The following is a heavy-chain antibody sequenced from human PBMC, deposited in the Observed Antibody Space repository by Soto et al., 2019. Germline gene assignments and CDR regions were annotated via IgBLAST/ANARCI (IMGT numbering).Heavy chain of an antibody. D-gene: IGHD3-22*01. J-gene: IGHJ4*02. Sequence: PSETLSLTCTVSGGSITRGGYYWSWIRQHPGKGLEWIGYIYYSGSTNYNPSLKSRVTISVDTSKNQFSLKLSSVTAADTAVYYCASFYDSSGYDHDYWGQGTLVTVSS. CDR1: GGSITRGGYY. CDR2: IYYSGST. V-gene: IGHV4-61*08. CDR3: ASFYDSSGYDHDY.